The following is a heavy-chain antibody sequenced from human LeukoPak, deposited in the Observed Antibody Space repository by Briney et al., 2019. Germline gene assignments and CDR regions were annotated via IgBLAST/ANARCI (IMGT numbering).Heavy chain of an antibody. CDR3: ARDTTYYDILTGFNWFDP. CDR2: IGDTDNRA. D-gene: IGHD3-9*01. V-gene: IGHV3-23*01. CDR1: GFTFRSYA. Sequence: PGGSLRLSCAASGFTFRSYAMTWVRQAPGKGLEWLSGIGDTDNRAYYAASVKGRFTISRDNAKNSLYLQMNSLRAEDTAVYYCARDTTYYDILTGFNWFDPWGQGTLVTVSS. J-gene: IGHJ5*02.